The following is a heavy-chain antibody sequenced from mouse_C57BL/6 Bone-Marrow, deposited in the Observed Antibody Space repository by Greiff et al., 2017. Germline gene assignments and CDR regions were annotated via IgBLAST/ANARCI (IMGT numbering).Heavy chain of an antibody. V-gene: IGHV1-82*01. J-gene: IGHJ4*01. CDR3: AIGSHYYYAMDY. CDR1: GYAFSSSW. Sequence: VQRVESGPELVKPGASVKISCKASGYAFSSSWMNWVKQRPGKGLEWIGRIYPGDGDTNYNGKFKGKATLTADKSSGTAYMQLNSLTSEDSAVYFCAIGSHYYYAMDYWGQGTSVTVSS. D-gene: IGHD1-1*01. CDR2: IYPGDGDT.